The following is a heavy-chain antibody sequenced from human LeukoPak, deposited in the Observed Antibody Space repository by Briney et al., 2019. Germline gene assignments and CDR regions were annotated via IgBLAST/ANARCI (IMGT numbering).Heavy chain of an antibody. CDR3: AKDPLTTVVTRWVFDY. V-gene: IGHV3-23*01. D-gene: IGHD4-23*01. Sequence: QTGGSLRLSCAASGFTFSSYAMSWVRQAPGKGLEWVSAISGSGGSTYYADSVKGRFTISRDNSKNTLYLQMNSLRAEDTAVYYCAKDPLTTVVTRWVFDYWGQGTLVTVSS. J-gene: IGHJ4*02. CDR2: ISGSGGST. CDR1: GFTFSSYA.